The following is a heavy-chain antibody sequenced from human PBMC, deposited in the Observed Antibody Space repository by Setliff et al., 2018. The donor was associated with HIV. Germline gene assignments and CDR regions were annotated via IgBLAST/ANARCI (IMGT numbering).Heavy chain of an antibody. Sequence: GGSLRLSCSASGFTFSFFGMHWVRQAPGKGLEWVSFISDRNDYSFYAGSVKGRFTISRDNTKHLLYLHMHSLRTDDTAVYFCARDANWGIERGFDSWGQGTLVTVSS. CDR1: GFTFSFFG. V-gene: IGHV3-21*06. CDR3: ARDANWGIERGFDS. J-gene: IGHJ4*02. D-gene: IGHD7-27*01. CDR2: ISDRNDYS.